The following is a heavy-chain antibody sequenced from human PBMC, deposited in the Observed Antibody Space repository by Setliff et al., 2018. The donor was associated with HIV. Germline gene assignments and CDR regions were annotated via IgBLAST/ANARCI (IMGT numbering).Heavy chain of an antibody. CDR1: GGSIDSFSYY. J-gene: IGHJ6*03. Sequence: SETLSLTCAVSGGSIDSFSYYWGWIRQTPGKELEWIGNIYHSGSTNYNPSLKSRAAISVDRSKRHFFLKLRSVTAADTAVYYCARQCAERVIDVWGNGTTVTVSS. CDR3: ARQCAERVIDV. CDR2: IYHSGST. V-gene: IGHV4-39*01.